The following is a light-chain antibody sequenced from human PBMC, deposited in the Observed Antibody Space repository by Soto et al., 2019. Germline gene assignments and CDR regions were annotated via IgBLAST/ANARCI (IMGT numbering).Light chain of an antibody. CDR2: GAS. Sequence: APAALSLSPGERATLSYRPGQSVGSRHLAWDQEKPGQAPRLLIYGASRRATGIPDRFSGSGSGTDFTLTISRLEPEDFAVYHCHQYNNWPWTFGEGTKVDI. V-gene: IGKV3-20*01. CDR3: HQYNNWPWT. CDR1: QSVGSRH. J-gene: IGKJ1*01.